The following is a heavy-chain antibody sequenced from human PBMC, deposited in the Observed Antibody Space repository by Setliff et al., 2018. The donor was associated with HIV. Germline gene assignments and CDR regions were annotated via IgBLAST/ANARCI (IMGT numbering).Heavy chain of an antibody. V-gene: IGHV4-59*01. CDR3: ARAAGYGSSWPHYYYYYMDV. CDR2: IYYSGST. CDR1: GGSISSYY. J-gene: IGHJ6*03. D-gene: IGHD6-13*01. Sequence: SETLSLTCTVSGGSISSYYWSWIRQPPGKGLEWIGYIYYSGSTNYNPSLKSRVTISVDTSKNQFSLKLSSVTAADTAVYYCARAAGYGSSWPHYYYYYMDVWGKGTTVTVSS.